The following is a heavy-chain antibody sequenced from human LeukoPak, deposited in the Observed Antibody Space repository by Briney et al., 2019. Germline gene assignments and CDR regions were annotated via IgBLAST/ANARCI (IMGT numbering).Heavy chain of an antibody. J-gene: IGHJ2*01. D-gene: IGHD4-23*01. CDR2: IYYSGST. Sequence: SETLSLTCTVSGGSISSSSYYWGWIRQPPGKGLEWIGSIYYSGSTYYNPSLKSRVSISVDTSKNQFSLKLSSVTAADTAVYYCAREGGDYGGNSQFWYFDLWGRGTLVTVSS. V-gene: IGHV4-39*07. CDR1: GGSISSSSYY. CDR3: AREGGDYGGNSQFWYFDL.